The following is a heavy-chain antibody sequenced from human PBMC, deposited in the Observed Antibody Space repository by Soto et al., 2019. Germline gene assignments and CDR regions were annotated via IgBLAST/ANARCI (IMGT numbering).Heavy chain of an antibody. J-gene: IGHJ4*02. CDR3: SKSFSSNWYDYFNY. CDR1: EFTFSSYA. V-gene: IGHV3-23*01. D-gene: IGHD6-13*01. CDR2: ISGSGDRT. Sequence: GGSLRLSCAASEFTFSSYAMSWVRQAPGKGLEWVSAISGSGDRTYYADSVKGRFTISRDTSKNTLSLQMNSLRAEDTALYYCSKSFSSNWYDYFNYWGQGTLVTVSA.